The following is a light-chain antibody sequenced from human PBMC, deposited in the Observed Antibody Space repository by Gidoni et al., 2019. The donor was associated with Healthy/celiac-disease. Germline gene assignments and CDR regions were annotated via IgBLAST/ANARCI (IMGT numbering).Light chain of an antibody. CDR1: QSVSSSY. CDR3: QQYGSSPRT. V-gene: IGKV3-20*01. J-gene: IGKJ1*01. Sequence: STYPLGTLSLSPGERATLSCRASQSVSSSYLAWYQQKPGQAPRLLIYGASSRATGIPDRFSGSGSGTDFTLTISRLEPEDFAVYYCQQYGSSPRTFGQGTKVEIK. CDR2: GAS.